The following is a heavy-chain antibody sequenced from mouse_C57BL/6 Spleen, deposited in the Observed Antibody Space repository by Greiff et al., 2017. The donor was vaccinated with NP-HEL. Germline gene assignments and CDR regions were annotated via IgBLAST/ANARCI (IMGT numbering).Heavy chain of an antibody. Sequence: VQLQQPGAELVKPGASVKMSCKASGYTFTDYNMHWVKQSHGKSLEWIGYINPNNGGTSYNQKFKGKATLTVNKSSSTAYMELRSLTSEDSAVYYCARGYGSSPGFAYWGQGTLVTVSA. CDR2: INPNNGGT. D-gene: IGHD1-1*01. V-gene: IGHV1-22*01. CDR3: ARGYGSSPGFAY. J-gene: IGHJ3*01. CDR1: GYTFTDYN.